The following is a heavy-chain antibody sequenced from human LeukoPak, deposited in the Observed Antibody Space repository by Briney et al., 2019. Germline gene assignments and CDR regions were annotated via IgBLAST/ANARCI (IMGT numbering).Heavy chain of an antibody. D-gene: IGHD3-10*01. V-gene: IGHV4-59*08. Sequence: KSSETLSLTCTVSGGSISSYYWSWIRQPPGKGLEWIGYIFYSGSTNYNPSLKSRVTISVDTSKNQLSLKLSSVTAADTAVYYCARQDYYGSGSYWRVWFDYWGQGTLVTVSS. J-gene: IGHJ4*02. CDR1: GGSISSYY. CDR2: IFYSGST. CDR3: ARQDYYGSGSYWRVWFDY.